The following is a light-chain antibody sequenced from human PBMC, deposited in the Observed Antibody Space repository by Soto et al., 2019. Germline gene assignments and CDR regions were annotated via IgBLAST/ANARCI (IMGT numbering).Light chain of an antibody. Sequence: QSALTHPASVSGSPGQSVTISCTGPRSDVGGYNDVSWYQQHTGKAPKLIIYDVSNRPSGVSNRFSSSKSGNTASLTSSGLQADDEADYYFISSTSSSPLVFGGGTKLTVL. CDR1: RSDVGGYND. CDR2: DVS. V-gene: IGLV2-14*01. CDR3: ISSTSSSPLV. J-gene: IGLJ2*01.